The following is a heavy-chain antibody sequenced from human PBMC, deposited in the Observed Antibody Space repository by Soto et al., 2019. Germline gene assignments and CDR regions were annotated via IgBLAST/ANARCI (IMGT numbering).Heavy chain of an antibody. CDR1: GYTFTEYA. J-gene: IGHJ4*02. V-gene: IGHV1-3*04. CDR2: INTGNGAT. Sequence: QVHLVQSGAEVKKPGASVTISCKTSGYTFTEYAMHWVRHAPGRGLEWVGWINTGNGATRYSPKLQGRVTITSDASASTAYLGLSRLRFEDTALYYCATQAYDYWGQGTQVAVAS. CDR3: ATQAYDY.